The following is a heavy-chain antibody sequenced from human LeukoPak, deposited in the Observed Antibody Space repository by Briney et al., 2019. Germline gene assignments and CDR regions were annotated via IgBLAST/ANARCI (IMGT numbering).Heavy chain of an antibody. V-gene: IGHV3-74*01. CDR1: GYTFSSYW. CDR2: INSDGSST. Sequence: GGSLRLSCAASGYTFSSYWMHWVRQAPGKGLVWVSRINSDGSSTSYAESVKGRFTISRDNAKNTLSLEMNSLGDEDTAVYYCSRDFNGRNDFWGQGPLVTVSS. J-gene: IGHJ4*02. D-gene: IGHD1-14*01. CDR3: SRDFNGRNDF.